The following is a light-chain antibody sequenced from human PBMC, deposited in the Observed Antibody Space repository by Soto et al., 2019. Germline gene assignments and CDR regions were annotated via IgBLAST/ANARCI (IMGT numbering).Light chain of an antibody. CDR2: EVS. J-gene: IGLJ1*01. V-gene: IGLV2-14*01. CDR1: TSDIGAYNY. Sequence: QSVLTQPSSGSGSPGQSITISCSGTTSDIGAYNYVSWFQQHPGKAPKLIIYEVSSRPSGVSNRFSGSKSGNTASLTISGLQAEDEADYYCSSNTISSFSYVFGTGTKVTVL. CDR3: SSNTISSFSYV.